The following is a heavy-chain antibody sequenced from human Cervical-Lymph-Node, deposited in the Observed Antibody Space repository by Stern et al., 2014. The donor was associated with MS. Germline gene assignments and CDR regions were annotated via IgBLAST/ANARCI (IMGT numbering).Heavy chain of an antibody. D-gene: IGHD4-17*01. Sequence: QLQLQESGSGLVKPSQTLSLTCAVSGGSISSGGYSWSWLRQPPGKGLAWIGYIYHSGSTYYHPYLKSRITISVDRTQNQFSPQLNSVTAADTAVYYCARSSTVTPNAFDIWGQGTMVTVSS. CDR1: GGSISSGGYS. J-gene: IGHJ3*02. CDR2: IYHSGST. CDR3: ARSSTVTPNAFDI. V-gene: IGHV4-30-2*01.